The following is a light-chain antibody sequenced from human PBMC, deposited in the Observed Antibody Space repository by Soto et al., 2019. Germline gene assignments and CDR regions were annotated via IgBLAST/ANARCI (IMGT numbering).Light chain of an antibody. Sequence: YELTQPPSVSVAPGQTATITCGGTNIGSKSVHWYQQKPGQAPVLVVYDDKDRPSGIPERFSGSNSGNTATLTISRVEAGDEADYYCQVWDSSSGPYVFGTGTKLTVL. CDR3: QVWDSSSGPYV. V-gene: IGLV3-21*02. J-gene: IGLJ1*01. CDR2: DDK. CDR1: NIGSKS.